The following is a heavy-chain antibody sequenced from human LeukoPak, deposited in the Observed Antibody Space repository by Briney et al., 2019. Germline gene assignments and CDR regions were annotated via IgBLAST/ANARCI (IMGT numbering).Heavy chain of an antibody. CDR3: ARDLRVGDY. CDR2: ISWNSGSI. D-gene: IGHD3-10*01. CDR1: GFTFDDYA. Sequence: GGSLRLSCAASGFTFDDYAMHWVRQAPGKDLEWVSGISWNSGSIGYADSVKGRFTISRDNARKSLYLQMNSLRADDTAVYYCARDLRVGDYWGRGTLVTVSS. J-gene: IGHJ4*02. V-gene: IGHV3-9*01.